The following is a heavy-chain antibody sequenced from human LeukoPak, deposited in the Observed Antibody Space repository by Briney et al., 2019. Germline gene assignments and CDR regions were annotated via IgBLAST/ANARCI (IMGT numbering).Heavy chain of an antibody. Sequence: GASVKVSCKASGYTFTSYGISWVRQAPGQGLEWMGWISAYNGNTNYAQKLQGRVTMTTDTSTSTAYMELRSLRSDDTAVYYCARDRKSGISYASEYWGQGTLVTVSS. CDR3: ARDRKSGISYASEY. CDR2: ISAYNGNT. CDR1: GYTFTSYG. J-gene: IGHJ4*02. V-gene: IGHV1-18*01. D-gene: IGHD3-16*01.